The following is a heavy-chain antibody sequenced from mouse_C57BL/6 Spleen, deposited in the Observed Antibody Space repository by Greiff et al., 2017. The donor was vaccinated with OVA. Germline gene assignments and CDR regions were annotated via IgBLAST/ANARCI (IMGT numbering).Heavy chain of an antibody. J-gene: IGHJ1*03. CDR1: GYTFTSYD. Sequence: QVQLQQSGPELVKPGASVKLSCKASGYTFTSYDINWVKQRPGQGLEWIGWIYPRGGSTKYNEKFKGKATLTVDTSSSTAYMELHSLTSEDSAVYCCARGGPITTVVANWYFDVWGTGTTVTVSS. CDR3: ARGGPITTVVANWYFDV. D-gene: IGHD1-1*01. V-gene: IGHV1-85*01. CDR2: IYPRGGST.